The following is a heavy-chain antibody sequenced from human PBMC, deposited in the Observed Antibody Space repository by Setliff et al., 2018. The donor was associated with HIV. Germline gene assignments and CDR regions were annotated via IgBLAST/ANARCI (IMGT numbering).Heavy chain of an antibody. CDR2: IYPGDSDT. CDR1: GYSFTSYW. Sequence: ESLKISCKGSGYSFTSYWIGWVRQMPGKGLEWMGIIYPGDSDTRYSPSFQGQVTLSADKSISTAYLQWSSLKASDTAMYYCARHLIPGDPRYSSSWYYWGQGTQVTVSS. CDR3: ARHLIPGDPRYSSSWYY. D-gene: IGHD6-13*01. J-gene: IGHJ4*02. V-gene: IGHV5-51*01.